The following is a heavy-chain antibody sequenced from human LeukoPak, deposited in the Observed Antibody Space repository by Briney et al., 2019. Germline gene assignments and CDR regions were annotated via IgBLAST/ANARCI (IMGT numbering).Heavy chain of an antibody. J-gene: IGHJ1*01. CDR2: IWSDGSDK. D-gene: IGHD4-11*01. CDR3: AKDDQRGFAYSNSLQN. CDR1: GFTFSHYG. V-gene: IGHV3-33*06. Sequence: PGGSLRLSCAASGFTFSHYGMHWVRHTPRAGLELVAVIWSDGSDKNYAKSVKGRFTISRDNSKNSLFLQMNSLITEDTAVYYFAKDDQRGFAYSNSLQNWGQGILVTVSS.